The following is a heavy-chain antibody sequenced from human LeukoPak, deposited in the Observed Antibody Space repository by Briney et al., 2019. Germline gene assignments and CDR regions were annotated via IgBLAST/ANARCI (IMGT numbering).Heavy chain of an antibody. D-gene: IGHD6-19*01. V-gene: IGHV3-53*01. CDR1: GXTVSSNY. CDR2: IDTSGST. Sequence: PGGSLRLSCAASGXTVSSNYMSWVRQAPGKGLEWVSVIDTSGSTYYADSVKGRFTISRDNSKNTLYLQMNSLRAEDTAVYYCARGYSSGGGPFDRWGQGTLVTVSS. J-gene: IGHJ5*02. CDR3: ARGYSSGGGPFDR.